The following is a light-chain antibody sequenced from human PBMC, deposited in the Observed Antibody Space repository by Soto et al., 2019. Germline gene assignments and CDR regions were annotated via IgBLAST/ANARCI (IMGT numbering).Light chain of an antibody. J-gene: IGLJ1*01. Sequence: QSALTQPASVSGSPGQSVTISCTGPRSDIGDSNFISWYQHSPGKAPRLLIYEVNNRPSGVSKRFSGSKAGNTASLTISGLQAEDEADYYCSSYTSGTTLYVFGTGTKLTVL. CDR3: SSYTSGTTLYV. V-gene: IGLV2-14*01. CDR1: RSDIGDSNF. CDR2: EVN.